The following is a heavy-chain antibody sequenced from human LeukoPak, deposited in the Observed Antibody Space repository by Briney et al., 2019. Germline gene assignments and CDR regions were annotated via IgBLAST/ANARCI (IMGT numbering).Heavy chain of an antibody. CDR2: IRSKANSYAT. CDR1: GFTFSGSA. CDR3: TRLRRAVAGFGYYYYYMDV. Sequence: PGGSLRLSCAASGFTFSGSAMHWVRQAPGKGLEWVGRIRSKANSYATAYAASVKGRFTISRDDSKNTAYLQMNSLKTEDTAVYYCTRLRRAVAGFGYYYYYMDVWGKGTTVTISS. J-gene: IGHJ6*03. V-gene: IGHV3-73*01. D-gene: IGHD6-19*01.